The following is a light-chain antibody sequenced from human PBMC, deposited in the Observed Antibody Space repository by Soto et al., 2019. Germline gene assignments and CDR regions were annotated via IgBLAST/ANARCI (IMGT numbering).Light chain of an antibody. V-gene: IGLV1-51*02. CDR2: ENN. J-gene: IGLJ1*01. CDR3: GTWDSSLSAYV. CDR1: SSNIGNNY. Sequence: QSVLTQPPSVSAAPGQKVTISCSGSSSNIGNNYVSWYQQLPGTAPKLLMYENNRRPSGIPDRFSGSKSGTSATLGITGLQTGDEADYYCGTWDSSLSAYVFGTGT.